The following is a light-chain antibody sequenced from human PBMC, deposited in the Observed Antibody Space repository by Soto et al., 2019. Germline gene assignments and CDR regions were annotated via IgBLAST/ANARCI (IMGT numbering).Light chain of an antibody. CDR2: DTS. CDR1: QTISSW. J-gene: IGKJ1*01. CDR3: QQANSFPRT. V-gene: IGKV1-12*01. Sequence: DLQMTQSPSSLSASVGDRVTITCRASQTISSWLAWYQQKPGSAPKLLIYDTSSLRSGVPSRFSGSASGPDFTLTISNLQPNDSATYYCQQANSFPRTFGQGTKVEIK.